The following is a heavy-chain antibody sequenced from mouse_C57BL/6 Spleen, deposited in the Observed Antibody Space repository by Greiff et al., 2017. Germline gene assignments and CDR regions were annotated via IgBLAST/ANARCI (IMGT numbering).Heavy chain of an antibody. V-gene: IGHV1-52*01. CDR1: GYTFTSYW. Sequence: QVQLQQPGAELVRPGSSVKLSCKASGYTFTSYWMHWVKQRPIQGLEWIGNIDPSDSETHYNQKFKDKATLTVDKSSSTAYMQLSSLTSEDSAVYYCARRSYYGNSYYFDYWGQGTTLTVSS. CDR2: IDPSDSET. J-gene: IGHJ2*01. D-gene: IGHD2-10*01. CDR3: ARRSYYGNSYYFDY.